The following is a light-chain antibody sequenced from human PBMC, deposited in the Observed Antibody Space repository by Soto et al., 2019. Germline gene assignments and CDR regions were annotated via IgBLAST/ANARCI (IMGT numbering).Light chain of an antibody. CDR2: GAS. J-gene: IGKJ1*01. Sequence: EIVMTQSPATLSVSPGERATLSCRASQNILSNLAWYQQKPGQAPRLLIYGASTRATGIPARFSGSGSGTEFTLTISSLHPDDFATYYCQQYNSYSPTFGQGTRVEIK. CDR1: QNILSN. V-gene: IGKV3-15*01. CDR3: QQYNSYSPT.